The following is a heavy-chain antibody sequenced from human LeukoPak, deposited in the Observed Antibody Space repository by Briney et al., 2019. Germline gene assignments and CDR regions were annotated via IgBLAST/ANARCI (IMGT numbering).Heavy chain of an antibody. CDR1: GYTFTGYY. D-gene: IGHD6-13*01. J-gene: IGHJ5*01. CDR3: ARGVRSSWSES. CDR2: INAYRGGS. Sequence: ASVKVSCKASGYTFTGYYIHWVRQAPGQGLEWMGWINAYRGGSKFAEKFQGRGILTRDTSISTASMDLTSLRSDDPAVYYCARGVRSSWSESCRQALLVTASS. V-gene: IGHV1-2*02.